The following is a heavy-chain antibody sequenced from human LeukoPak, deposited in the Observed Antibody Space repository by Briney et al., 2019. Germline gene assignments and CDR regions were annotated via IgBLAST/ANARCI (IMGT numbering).Heavy chain of an antibody. D-gene: IGHD6-13*01. CDR2: ISYDGSNK. CDR1: GFTFSSYA. CDR3: ARDKTGYSSSWTFDY. J-gene: IGHJ4*02. Sequence: RPGGSLRLSCAASGFTFSSYAMQWVRQAPGKGLEGVAVISYDGSNKYYAVSVKGRFTISRDNSKNTLYLQMNSLRAEDTAVYYCARDKTGYSSSWTFDYWGQGTLVTVSS. V-gene: IGHV3-30*04.